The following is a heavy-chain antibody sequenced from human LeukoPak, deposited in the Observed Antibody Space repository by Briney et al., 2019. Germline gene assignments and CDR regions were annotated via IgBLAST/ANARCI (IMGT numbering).Heavy chain of an antibody. Sequence: PGGSLRLSCAASGFTFSSSAMNWVRQAPGKGLEWVSAISGSGGSTYYADSVKGRFTISRDNSKNTLYLQMNSLRAEDTAVYYCAKRGAYSPHYWGQGTLVTVSS. CDR1: GFTFSSSA. D-gene: IGHD5-18*01. CDR3: AKRGAYSPHY. CDR2: ISGSGGST. J-gene: IGHJ4*02. V-gene: IGHV3-23*01.